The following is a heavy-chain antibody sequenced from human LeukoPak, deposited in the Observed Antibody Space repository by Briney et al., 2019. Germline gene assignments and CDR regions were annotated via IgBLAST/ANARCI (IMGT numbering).Heavy chain of an antibody. D-gene: IGHD2-15*01. CDR3: ARGRIFDP. CDR1: GGSISSYY. CDR2: IYYSGST. Sequence: ASETLSLTCTVSGGSISSYYWSWIRQPPGKGLEWIGYIYYSGSTNYGPSLKSRVTISVDTSKNQFSLKLSSVTAADTAVYYCARGRIFDPWGQGTLVTVSS. V-gene: IGHV4-59*01. J-gene: IGHJ5*02.